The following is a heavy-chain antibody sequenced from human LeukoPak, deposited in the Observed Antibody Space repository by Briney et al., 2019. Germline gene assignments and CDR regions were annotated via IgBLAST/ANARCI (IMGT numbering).Heavy chain of an antibody. D-gene: IGHD6-13*01. CDR2: ISINGSNK. Sequence: PGGSLRLSCAASGFTFRSYGMEWVRQAPGKGLEWVAVISINGSNKYYADSVKGRFTISRDNSKSTLYLQMNSLRAEDTAVYYCAKESGSRSYGAYFPHWGQGTLVTVSS. J-gene: IGHJ1*01. V-gene: IGHV3-30*18. CDR3: AKESGSRSYGAYFPH. CDR1: GFTFRSYG.